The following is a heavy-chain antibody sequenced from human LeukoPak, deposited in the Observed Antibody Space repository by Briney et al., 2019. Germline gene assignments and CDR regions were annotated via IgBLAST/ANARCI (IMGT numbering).Heavy chain of an antibody. CDR1: GGSFSGYY. CDR2: INHSGST. CDR3: ATEKPGIAGGPAAFDP. Sequence: SETLSLTCAVYGGSFSGYYWSWIRQPPGKGLEWIGEINHSGSTNYNPSLKSRVTISVDTSKNQFSLKLSSVTAADTAVYYCATEKPGIAGGPAAFDPWGQGTLVTVSS. J-gene: IGHJ5*02. D-gene: IGHD6-13*01. V-gene: IGHV4-34*01.